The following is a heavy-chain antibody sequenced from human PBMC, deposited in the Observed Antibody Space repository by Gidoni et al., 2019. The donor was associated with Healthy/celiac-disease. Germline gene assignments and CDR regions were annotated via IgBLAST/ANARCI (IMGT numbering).Heavy chain of an antibody. J-gene: IGHJ6*02. Sequence: EVQLVESGGGLVQPGRSLRLSCTASGFTLGDYAMSWFRQAPGKGLEWVGFIRSKAYGGTTEYAASVKGRFTISRDDSKSIAYLQMNSLKTEDTAVYYCTSIVVVPAAIAYYYYGMDVWGQGTTVTVSS. D-gene: IGHD2-2*01. CDR3: TSIVVVPAAIAYYYYGMDV. CDR2: IRSKAYGGTT. V-gene: IGHV3-49*03. CDR1: GFTLGDYA.